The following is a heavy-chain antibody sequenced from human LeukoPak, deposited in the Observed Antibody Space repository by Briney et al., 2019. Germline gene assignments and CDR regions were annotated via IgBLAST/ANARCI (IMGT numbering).Heavy chain of an antibody. J-gene: IGHJ4*02. CDR2: ISLTGET. Sequence: PSETLSLTCGVSGGSISSTNWWSWVRHPPGQELQWIGEISLTGETNYNPSLNGRVTMSLDKSRNQLSLKLTSVTAADTAIYYCSRESGAFCPFGYWGQGTLVIVPP. CDR1: GGSISSTNW. D-gene: IGHD1-26*01. V-gene: IGHV4-4*02. CDR3: SRESGAFCPFGY.